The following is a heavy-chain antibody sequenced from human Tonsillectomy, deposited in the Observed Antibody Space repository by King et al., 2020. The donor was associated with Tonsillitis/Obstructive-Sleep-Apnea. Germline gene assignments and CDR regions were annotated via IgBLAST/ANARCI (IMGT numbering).Heavy chain of an antibody. D-gene: IGHD2-2*02. CDR1: GFTFSSYA. Sequence: VQLVESGGGLVQPGGSLRLSCAASGFTFSSYAMSWVRQAPGKGLEWVSAISGSGGSTYYADSVKGRFTISRDNSKNTLYLKMNSLSAEDTAVYYCAKDPGCCRSTSCYTLDYFVYWGQGTLVTASS. V-gene: IGHV3-23*04. J-gene: IGHJ4*02. CDR2: ISGSGGST. CDR3: AKDPGCCRSTSCYTLDYFVY.